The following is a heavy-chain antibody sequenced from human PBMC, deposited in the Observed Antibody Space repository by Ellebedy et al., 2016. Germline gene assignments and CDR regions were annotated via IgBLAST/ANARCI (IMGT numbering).Heavy chain of an antibody. CDR2: INSDGTST. CDR1: GFTFSSYW. D-gene: IGHD6-19*01. Sequence: GESLKISXAASGFTFSSYWMHWVRQAPGKGLVWVSHINSDGTSTNYADSVKGRFTVSRDNAKNTLYLQMNSLRAEDTAVYYCARDGLYYYGMDVWGQGTTVTVSS. V-gene: IGHV3-74*01. CDR3: ARDGLYYYGMDV. J-gene: IGHJ6*02.